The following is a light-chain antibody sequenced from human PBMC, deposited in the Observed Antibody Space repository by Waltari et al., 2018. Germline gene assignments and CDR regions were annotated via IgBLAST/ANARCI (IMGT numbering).Light chain of an antibody. CDR2: ANT. CDR1: GPNIGAGFD. Sequence: QSGLTQPPSVSGAPGPRVTISCPGSGPNIGAGFDVPWYQHVPGTAPKLLIYANTKRPSGVPDRFSGSKSATSASLAITGLQAEDEADYFCHSYDSSLSAWVFGGGTKVTVL. J-gene: IGLJ3*02. CDR3: HSYDSSLSAWV. V-gene: IGLV1-40*01.